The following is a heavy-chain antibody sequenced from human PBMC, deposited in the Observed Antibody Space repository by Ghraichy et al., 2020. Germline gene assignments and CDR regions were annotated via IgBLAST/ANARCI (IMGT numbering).Heavy chain of an antibody. CDR1: GFTLSSFS. CDR3: ARGGSESKYRWFDP. D-gene: IGHD6-19*01. CDR2: IKEDGSEI. J-gene: IGHJ5*02. V-gene: IGHV3-7*01. Sequence: GGSLRLSCAASGFTLSSFSMSWVRQAPGKGLEWVAMIKEDGSEIYYVDSVKGRFTISTDNPKNSLYLQMNSLRDEDTAVYFCARGGSESKYRWFDPWGQGTLVIVSS.